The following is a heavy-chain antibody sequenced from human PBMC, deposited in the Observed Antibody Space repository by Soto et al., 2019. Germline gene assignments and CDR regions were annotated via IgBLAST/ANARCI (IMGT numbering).Heavy chain of an antibody. CDR2: IIPMFPTT. V-gene: IGHV1-69*01. J-gene: IGHJ4*02. CDR3: TKDVDSADYGY. D-gene: IGHD3-16*01. CDR1: GDTFGRNA. Sequence: QVQLVQSGAEVKRPGSSVRVSCKASGDTFGRNAIHWVRQAPGQGLEWMGGIIPMFPTTNYAQKFKGRLTIYADESTGTAYMEMTSMTSVDTALYYCTKDVDSADYGYLGQGTLVTVSS.